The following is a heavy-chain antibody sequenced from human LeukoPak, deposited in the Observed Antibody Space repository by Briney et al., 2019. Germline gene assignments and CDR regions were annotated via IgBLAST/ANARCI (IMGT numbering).Heavy chain of an antibody. J-gene: IGHJ4*02. D-gene: IGHD6-13*01. Sequence: SETLSLTCTVSGGSISNYYWNWIRQPPGKGLEWIGYNYYTGSTNYNPSLKSRVTMSVDTSKNQFSLNLQSVTPEDTAVYYCARNLIPEQLVVNFWGQGTLVTVSS. CDR2: NYYTGST. CDR1: GGSISNYY. CDR3: ARNLIPEQLVVNF. V-gene: IGHV4-59*01.